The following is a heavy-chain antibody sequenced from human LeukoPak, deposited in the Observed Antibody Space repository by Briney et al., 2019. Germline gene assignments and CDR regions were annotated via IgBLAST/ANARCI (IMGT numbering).Heavy chain of an antibody. D-gene: IGHD1-26*01. CDR2: ISGSGGST. V-gene: IGHV3-23*01. J-gene: IGHJ6*03. CDR1: GFTFSSYG. Sequence: GGSLRLSCAASGFTFSSYGMHWVRQAPGKGLEWVSAISGSGGSTYYADSVKGRFTISRDNSKNTLYLQMNSLRAEDTAVYYCAKGSRFYYYMDVWGKGTTVTVSS. CDR3: AKGSRFYYYMDV.